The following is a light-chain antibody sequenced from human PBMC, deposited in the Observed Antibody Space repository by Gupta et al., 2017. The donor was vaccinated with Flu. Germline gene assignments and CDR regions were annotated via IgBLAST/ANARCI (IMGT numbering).Light chain of an antibody. J-gene: IGKJ1*01. CDR2: GAS. V-gene: IGKV3-20*01. CDR3: QQYCSSPAT. CDR1: QSVSSSY. Sequence: EIVLKQSTGTLSLSPGERAPLSCRASQSVSSSYLARYQQKPGQAPRLLIYGASSRATGIPDRFRGSGSGTDFTLTISRLEPEVCAVYYCQQYCSSPATFGQGTKVEIK.